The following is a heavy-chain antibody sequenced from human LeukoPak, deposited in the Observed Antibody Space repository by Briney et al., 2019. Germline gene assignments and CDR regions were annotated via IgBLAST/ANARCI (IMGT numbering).Heavy chain of an antibody. CDR1: AGSVSVYY. J-gene: IGHJ6*03. V-gene: IGHV4-34*01. CDR3: ARLEGLQTSYFYYMDV. D-gene: IGHD4-11*01. Sequence: SETLSLACAVYAGSVSVYYCSWIRQPPGKGLEWIGEINHSRSNNYNPSLESRVTISVDTPQSQLPLNMCAVAAAYTAVYYCARLEGLQTSYFYYMDVGGKGTTVTVSS. CDR2: INHSRSN.